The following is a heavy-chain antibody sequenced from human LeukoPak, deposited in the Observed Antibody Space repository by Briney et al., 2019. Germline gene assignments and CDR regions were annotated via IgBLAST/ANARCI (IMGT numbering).Heavy chain of an antibody. Sequence: PSETLSLTCTVSGGSISSYYWTWIRQHPGKGLEWIGYMYYSGSPYYSPSLKSRVTISVDTSKNQFSLKLSSVTAADTAVYYCARGRSSYGNFDYWGQGTLVTVSS. V-gene: IGHV4-59*06. CDR3: ARGRSSYGNFDY. J-gene: IGHJ4*02. CDR2: MYYSGSP. D-gene: IGHD5-18*01. CDR1: GGSISSYY.